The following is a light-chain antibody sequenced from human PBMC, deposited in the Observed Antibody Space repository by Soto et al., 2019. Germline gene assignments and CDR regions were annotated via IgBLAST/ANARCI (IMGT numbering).Light chain of an antibody. CDR1: DNIVHW. Sequence: DIQITQSPSTLSASVGDRVAITCRASDNIVHWVAWYQQKPGKAPKLLIYKAANLADEVPSRFAGSGSGTDFTLTITRLQPDDFATYYCQHYNSFSRTFGQGTKV. J-gene: IGKJ1*01. CDR3: QHYNSFSRT. V-gene: IGKV1-5*03. CDR2: KAA.